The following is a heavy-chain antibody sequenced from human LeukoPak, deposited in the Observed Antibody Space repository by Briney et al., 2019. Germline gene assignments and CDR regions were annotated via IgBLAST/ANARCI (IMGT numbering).Heavy chain of an antibody. CDR3: AASGGYSSSWSL. CDR2: IYTSGST. V-gene: IGHV4-4*07. J-gene: IGHJ4*02. CDR1: GGSISSYY. D-gene: IGHD6-13*01. Sequence: SETLSLTCTVSGGSISSYYWSWIRQPAGKGLEWIGRIYTSGSTNYNPSLRSRVTMSVDTSRNQVSLNLNSVSAADTAVYYCAASGGYSSSWSLWGQGTLVTVSS.